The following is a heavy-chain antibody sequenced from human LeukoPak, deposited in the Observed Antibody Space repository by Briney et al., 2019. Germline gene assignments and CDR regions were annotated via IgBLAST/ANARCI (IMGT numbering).Heavy chain of an antibody. CDR2: IRYDGSNK. D-gene: IGHD3-16*02. CDR3: AKGDLTFGGVIVTY. Sequence: GGSLRLSCAASGFTFSSYGMSWVRQAPGKGLEWVAFIRYDGSNKYYADSVKGRFTISRDNSKNTLYLQMNSLRAEDTAVYYCAKGDLTFGGVIVTYWGQGTLVTVSS. V-gene: IGHV3-30*02. J-gene: IGHJ4*02. CDR1: GFTFSSYG.